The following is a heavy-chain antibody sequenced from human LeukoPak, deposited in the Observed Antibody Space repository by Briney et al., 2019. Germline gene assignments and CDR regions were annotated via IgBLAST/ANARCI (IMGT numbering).Heavy chain of an antibody. J-gene: IGHJ3*02. CDR3: ARGSRPHYDFWSGPPDAFDI. Sequence: SVKVSCKASGGTFSSYAISWVRQAPGQGLEWMGGIITIFGTANYAQKFQGRVTITADESTRTAYMELSRLRSEHTAVYYCARGSRPHYDFWSGPPDAFDIWGQGTMVTVSS. D-gene: IGHD3-3*01. V-gene: IGHV1-69*01. CDR2: IITIFGTA. CDR1: GGTFSSYA.